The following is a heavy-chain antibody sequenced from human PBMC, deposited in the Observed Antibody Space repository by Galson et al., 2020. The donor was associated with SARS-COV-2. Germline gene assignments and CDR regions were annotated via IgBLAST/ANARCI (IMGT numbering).Heavy chain of an antibody. CDR2: FRSKTYGGTT. D-gene: IGHD3-22*01. CDR3: SRAAYDSSAARDY. V-gene: IGHV3-49*03. J-gene: IGHJ4*02. Sequence: GGSLRLSCTGSGFTFGDYTVNWFRQPPGKGLEWVGFFRSKTYGGTTQYAASVKGRFIISRDDSKSVAYLQMNSLKTEDTAMYYCSRAAYDSSAARDYWGQGTLVTVSS. CDR1: GFTFGDYT.